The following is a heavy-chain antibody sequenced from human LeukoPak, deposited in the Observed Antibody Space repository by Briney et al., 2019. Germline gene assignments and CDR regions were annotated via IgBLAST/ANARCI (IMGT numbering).Heavy chain of an antibody. CDR2: IKQDGSEK. Sequence: GGSLRLSCAASGFTFSDYYMTWVRQAPGKGLEWVANIKQDGSEKYYVDSVKGRFTISRDNAKKLLYLQMNSLRVEDTAVHYCARDRGSSGRLGRFDNWGQGTLVTVSP. D-gene: IGHD6-19*01. CDR3: ARDRGSSGRLGRFDN. V-gene: IGHV3-7*01. J-gene: IGHJ4*02. CDR1: GFTFSDYY.